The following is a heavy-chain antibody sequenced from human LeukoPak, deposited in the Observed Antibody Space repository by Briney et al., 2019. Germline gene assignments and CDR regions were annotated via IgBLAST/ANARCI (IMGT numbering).Heavy chain of an antibody. CDR1: GASISSSTTY. CDR3: AGLIRPGWFDP. V-gene: IGHV4-39*02. D-gene: IGHD1-14*01. Sequence: SETLSLTCTVSGASISSSTTYWGWIRPPPGKGLEWIANIYYSGSTYYNPSLKSRVNMSVDTSKNHFSLKLSSVTAADTAVYYCAGLIRPGWFDPWGQGTLVTVSS. CDR2: IYYSGST. J-gene: IGHJ5*02.